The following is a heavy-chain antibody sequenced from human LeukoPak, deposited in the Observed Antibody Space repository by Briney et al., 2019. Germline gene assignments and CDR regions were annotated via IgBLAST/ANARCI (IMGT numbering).Heavy chain of an antibody. Sequence: SVKVSCKASGGTFSSYAISWVRQAPGQGLEWMGGIIPIFGTANYAQKFQGRVTITTDESTSTAYMELRSLRSDDTAVYYCAREGEDGCSGGSCYSNFDYWGQGTLVTVSS. D-gene: IGHD2-15*01. CDR3: AREGEDGCSGGSCYSNFDY. CDR2: IIPIFGTA. V-gene: IGHV1-69*05. CDR1: GGTFSSYA. J-gene: IGHJ4*02.